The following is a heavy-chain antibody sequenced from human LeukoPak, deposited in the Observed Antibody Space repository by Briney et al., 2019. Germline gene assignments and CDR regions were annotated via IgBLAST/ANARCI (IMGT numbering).Heavy chain of an antibody. J-gene: IGHJ4*02. CDR1: GFTFSDHY. Sequence: PGGALRLSCVASGFTFSDHYMSWIRQSPGKGLEWVSYISSSRTYTTNYADSVRGRFTISRDNAKNSLYLQMNSLRVDDTAVYYCAREYGSGSYFDYWGQGTLVTVSS. CDR3: AREYGSGSYFDY. CDR2: ISSSRTYTT. V-gene: IGHV3-11*05. D-gene: IGHD3-10*01.